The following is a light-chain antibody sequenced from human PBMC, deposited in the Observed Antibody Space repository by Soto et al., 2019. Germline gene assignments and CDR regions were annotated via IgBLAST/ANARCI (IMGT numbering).Light chain of an antibody. Sequence: VLTQSPSARSVSPEERVTLSCRASQSVATNLAWYQQRPGQAPRLLIYDAYNRATGIPPRFSGSGSGTDFTLTISSLEPEDSAIYYCHQRNIWPPVTFGQGTRLEIK. CDR1: QSVATN. CDR2: DAY. CDR3: HQRNIWPPVT. V-gene: IGKV3-11*01. J-gene: IGKJ5*01.